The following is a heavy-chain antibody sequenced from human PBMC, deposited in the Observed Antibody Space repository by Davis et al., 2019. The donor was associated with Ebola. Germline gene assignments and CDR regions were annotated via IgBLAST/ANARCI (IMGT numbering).Heavy chain of an antibody. CDR2: INWNSGSI. Sequence: SLKISCAASGFTFDDYAMHWVRQPPGKGLEWVSGINWNSGSIDYADSVKGRFTISRDNAKSSLYLQMKSLRAEDTAVYYCARDPGDYLYYFDYWGQGTLVTVSS. D-gene: IGHD4-17*01. CDR3: ARDPGDYLYYFDY. J-gene: IGHJ4*02. V-gene: IGHV3-9*01. CDR1: GFTFDDYA.